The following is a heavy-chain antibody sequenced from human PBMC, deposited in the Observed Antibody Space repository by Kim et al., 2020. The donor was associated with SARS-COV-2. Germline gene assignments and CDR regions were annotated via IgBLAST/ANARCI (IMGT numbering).Heavy chain of an antibody. J-gene: IGHJ4*02. Sequence: AESVTGRLNSARDNSNNKLYLQLNSLNADDTAVYYCASEMDFCCGYSFDYWGQGTLVTVSS. V-gene: IGHV3-30*14. D-gene: IGHD3-3*01. CDR3: ASEMDFCCGYSFDY.